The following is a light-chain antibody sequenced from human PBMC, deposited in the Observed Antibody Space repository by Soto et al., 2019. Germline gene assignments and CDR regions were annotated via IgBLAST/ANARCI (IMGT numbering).Light chain of an antibody. CDR1: QSISTTY. V-gene: IGKV3-20*01. J-gene: IGKJ1*01. CDR3: QQYGSSPWT. Sequence: ETVLTQSPGALSLSPGERATLSCRASQSISTTYLAWYQQKPGQAPTLLIYGASTRATGIPDRSSGSGSGTDFTLTISRLEPEDFAVYYCQQYGSSPWTFGQGTKVDIK. CDR2: GAS.